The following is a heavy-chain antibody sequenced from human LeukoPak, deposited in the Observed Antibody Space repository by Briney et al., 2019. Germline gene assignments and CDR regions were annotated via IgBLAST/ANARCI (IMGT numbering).Heavy chain of an antibody. CDR2: IWHSGYT. V-gene: IGHV4-4*02. J-gene: IGHJ4*01. Sequence: SETLSLTCAVSGGSISKTNWWSWVRQSPGTGLEWIGEIWHSGYTNYNPSLKSRVTISVGTSKNQFSLRLTSVTAADTAIYYCASRYNWNHFDYWGHGTLVTVSS. D-gene: IGHD1-20*01. CDR1: GGSISKTNW. CDR3: ASRYNWNHFDY.